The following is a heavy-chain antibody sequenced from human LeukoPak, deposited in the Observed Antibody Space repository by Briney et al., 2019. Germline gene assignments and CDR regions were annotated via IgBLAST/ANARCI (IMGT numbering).Heavy chain of an antibody. CDR3: SKWGDYDVLTGYYDSDF. J-gene: IGHJ4*02. CDR1: GFTFSNYA. D-gene: IGHD3-9*01. Sequence: GGSLRLSCAASGFTFSNYAMSWVRQAPGKGLEWVSAIVGSGGSTYYADSVKGRFTISRDNSKNTLFLQMNSLRVEGTALYYCSKWGDYDVLTGYYDSDFWGQGTLVTVPS. CDR2: IVGSGGST. V-gene: IGHV3-23*01.